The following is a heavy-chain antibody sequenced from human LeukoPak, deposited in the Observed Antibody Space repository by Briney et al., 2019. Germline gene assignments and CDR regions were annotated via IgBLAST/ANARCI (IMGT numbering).Heavy chain of an antibody. J-gene: IGHJ4*02. CDR2: IKQDGSEK. V-gene: IGHV3-7*01. CDR1: GFTFSSYW. Sequence: GGSLRLSCAASGFTFSSYWMSWVRQAPGKGLGWVANIKQDGSEKYYVDSVKGRFTISRDNAKNSLYLQMNSLRAEDTAVYYCARDYSGSYFDYWGQGTLVTVSS. D-gene: IGHD1-26*01. CDR3: ARDYSGSYFDY.